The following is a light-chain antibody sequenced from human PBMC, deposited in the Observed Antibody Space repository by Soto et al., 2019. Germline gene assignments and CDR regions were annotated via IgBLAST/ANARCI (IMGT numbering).Light chain of an antibody. CDR1: QSLLYRSNNANY. CDR2: WAS. J-gene: IGKJ2*01. CDR3: QQYYSTPYT. V-gene: IGKV4-1*01. Sequence: DIALTQSPDSPAVSLGERATINCKSSQSLLYRSNNANYLAWYQQKPGQPPNLLIYWASTRESGVPDRFYGSGSGTDFTLTISSLQADDVAVYYCQQYYSTPYTFGQGTRLEIK.